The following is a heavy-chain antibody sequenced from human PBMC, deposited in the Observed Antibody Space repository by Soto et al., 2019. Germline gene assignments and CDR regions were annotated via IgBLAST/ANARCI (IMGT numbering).Heavy chain of an antibody. CDR2: IYYSGST. J-gene: IGHJ4*02. Sequence: ASETLSLTCTVSGGSISSGDYYWSWIRQPPGKGLEWIGYIYYSGSTYYNPSLKSRVTISVDTSKNQFSLKLSSVTAADTAVYYCAREVVVAAAPDYWGQGTLVTVSS. CDR3: AREVVVAAAPDY. V-gene: IGHV4-30-4*01. CDR1: GGSISSGDYY. D-gene: IGHD2-15*01.